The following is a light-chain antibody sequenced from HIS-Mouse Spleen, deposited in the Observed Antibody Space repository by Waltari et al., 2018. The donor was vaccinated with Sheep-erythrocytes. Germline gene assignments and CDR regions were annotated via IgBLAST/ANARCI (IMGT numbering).Light chain of an antibody. J-gene: IGLJ3*02. CDR1: SSDVGSYNL. Sequence: GQSITISCTGTSSDVGSYNLVSWYQQHPGKAPNLMIYEGSKRPSGVSNRFSGSKSGNTASLTISGLQAEDEADYYCCSYAGSSTWVFGGGTKLTVL. V-gene: IGLV2-23*01. CDR2: EGS. CDR3: CSYAGSSTWV.